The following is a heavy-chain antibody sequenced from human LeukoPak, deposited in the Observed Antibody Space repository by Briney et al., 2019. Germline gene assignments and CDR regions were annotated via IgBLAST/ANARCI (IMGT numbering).Heavy chain of an antibody. V-gene: IGHV1-69*13. CDR1: GGTFSSYA. Sequence: SVKVSCKASGGTFSSYAISWVRQAPGQGLEWMGGIIPIFGTANYAQKFQGRVTITADESTSTAYMELSSLRSEDTAVYYCATVTRRLVLSRYFDLWGRGTLVTVSS. CDR3: ATVTRRLVLSRYFDL. D-gene: IGHD6-6*01. J-gene: IGHJ2*01. CDR2: IIPIFGTA.